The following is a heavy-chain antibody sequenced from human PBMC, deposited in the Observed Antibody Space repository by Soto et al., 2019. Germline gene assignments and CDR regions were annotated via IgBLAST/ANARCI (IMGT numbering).Heavy chain of an antibody. CDR1: GGTFSSYA. V-gene: IGHV1-69*01. CDR3: ARRPTAYSSGWYYFDY. CDR2: IIPIFGTA. Sequence: QVQLVQSGAEVKKPGSSVEVSCKASGGTFSSYAISWVRQAPGQGLEWMGGIIPIFGTANYAQKFQGRVTITADESTSTAYMELSSLRSEDMAVYYSARRPTAYSSGWYYFDYWGQVTLVTVSS. J-gene: IGHJ4*02. D-gene: IGHD6-19*01.